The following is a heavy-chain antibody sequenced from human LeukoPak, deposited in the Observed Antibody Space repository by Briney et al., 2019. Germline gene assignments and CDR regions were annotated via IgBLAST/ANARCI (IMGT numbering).Heavy chain of an antibody. D-gene: IGHD2-2*01. CDR3: ARHEVVPAARYYYYGMDV. V-gene: IGHV4-39*01. CDR1: GGSISSGGYY. J-gene: IGHJ6*02. CDR2: IYYSGST. Sequence: PSETLSLTCTVSGGSISSGGYYWSWIRQPPGKGLEWIGSIYYSGSTYYNPSLKSRVTISVDTSKNQFSLKLSSVTAADTAVYYCARHEVVPAARYYYYGMDVWGQGTTVTVSS.